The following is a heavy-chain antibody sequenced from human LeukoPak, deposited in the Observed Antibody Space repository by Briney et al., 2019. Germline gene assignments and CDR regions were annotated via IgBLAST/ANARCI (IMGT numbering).Heavy chain of an antibody. CDR3: AIGGDSVYFQH. CDR1: GFTFSSYN. Sequence: GGSLRLPCAASGFTFSSYNMNWVRQAPGKGLEWVSYISSSGSTKYYADSVKGRSTISRDSAKKAVYLQMNSLKMEDTAVYYCAIGGDSVYFQHWGQGTLVTVSS. D-gene: IGHD4-23*01. CDR2: ISSSGSTK. V-gene: IGHV3-48*01. J-gene: IGHJ1*01.